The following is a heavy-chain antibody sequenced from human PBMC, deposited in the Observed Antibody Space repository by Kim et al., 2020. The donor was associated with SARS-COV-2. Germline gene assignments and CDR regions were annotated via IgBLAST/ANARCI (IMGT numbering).Heavy chain of an antibody. D-gene: IGHD3-16*01. V-gene: IGHV3-33*01. Sequence: ADSVKGRFTISRDKSKNTLYLQRNSLRAEDTAVYYCAREAGVMAGGGMDVWGQGTTVTVSS. J-gene: IGHJ6*02. CDR3: AREAGVMAGGGMDV.